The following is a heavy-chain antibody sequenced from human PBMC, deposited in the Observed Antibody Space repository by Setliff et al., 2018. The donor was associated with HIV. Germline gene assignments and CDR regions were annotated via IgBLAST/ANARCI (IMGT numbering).Heavy chain of an antibody. V-gene: IGHV4-34*01. CDR1: GESFNDYY. D-gene: IGHD5-18*01. J-gene: IGHJ5*02. CDR3: ARVRRGNNYAPPDHRFDP. CDR2: INHYGSG. Sequence: KASETLSLTCAVYGESFNDYYWSWIRLPPGKGLEWIGEINHYGSGNYNPSLKSRVTISVETSKNQFSLRLTSVTAAETSGYYCARVRRGNNYAPPDHRFDPWVQGTLVTAPQ.